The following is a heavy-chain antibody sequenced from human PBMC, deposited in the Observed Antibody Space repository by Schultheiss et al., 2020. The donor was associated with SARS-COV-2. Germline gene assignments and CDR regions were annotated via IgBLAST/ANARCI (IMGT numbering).Heavy chain of an antibody. CDR3: ASSSGWYIPYFDY. CDR1: GGSISSGSYY. Sequence: SETLSLTCTVSGGSISSGSYYWSWIRQPPGKGLEWIGYIYYSGSTNYNPSLKSRVTISVDTSKNQFSLKLSSVTAADTAVYYCASSSGWYIPYFDYWGQGTLVTVSS. V-gene: IGHV4-61*01. D-gene: IGHD6-19*01. J-gene: IGHJ4*02. CDR2: IYYSGST.